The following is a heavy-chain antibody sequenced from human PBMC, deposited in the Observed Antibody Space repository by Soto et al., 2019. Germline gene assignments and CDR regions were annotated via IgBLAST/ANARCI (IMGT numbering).Heavy chain of an antibody. CDR2: INHSGST. J-gene: IGHJ3*02. D-gene: IGHD3-16*02. CDR1: GGSFSGYY. V-gene: IGHV4-34*01. CDR3: AREFGGIWGSYRYPHDAFDI. Sequence: QVQLQQWGAGLLKPSETLSLTCAVYGGSFSGYYWSWIRQPPGKGLEWIGEINHSGSTNYNPSLKSRVTISVDTSKNQFSLKLSSVTAADTAVYYCAREFGGIWGSYRYPHDAFDIWGQGTMVTVSS.